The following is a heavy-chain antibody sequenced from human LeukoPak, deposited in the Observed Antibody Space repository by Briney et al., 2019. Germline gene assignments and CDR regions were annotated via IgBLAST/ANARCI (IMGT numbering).Heavy chain of an antibody. D-gene: IGHD3-22*01. J-gene: IGHJ4*02. CDR3: ARDPTTYDSSGYDY. CDR1: GGTFSSYA. V-gene: IGHV1-69*06. Sequence: ASVKVSCKASGGTFSSYAISWVRQAPGQGLEWMGGIIPIFGTANYAQKFQGRVTITADKSTSTAYMELSSLRSEDTAVYYCARDPTTYDSSGYDYWGQGTLVTVSS. CDR2: IIPIFGTA.